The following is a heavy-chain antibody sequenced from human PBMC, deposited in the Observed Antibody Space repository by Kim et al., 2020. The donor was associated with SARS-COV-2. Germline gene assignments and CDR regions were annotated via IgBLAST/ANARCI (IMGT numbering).Heavy chain of an antibody. Sequence: GGSLRLSCAASGFTFSSYAMSWVRQAPGKGLEWVSAISGSGGSTYYADSVKGRFTISRDNSKNTLYLQMNSLRAEDTAVYYCSRGYSYGYFDFWGQGTLVTVSS. CDR1: GFTFSSYA. CDR3: SRGYSYGYFDF. V-gene: IGHV3-23*01. J-gene: IGHJ4*02. CDR2: ISGSGGST. D-gene: IGHD5-18*01.